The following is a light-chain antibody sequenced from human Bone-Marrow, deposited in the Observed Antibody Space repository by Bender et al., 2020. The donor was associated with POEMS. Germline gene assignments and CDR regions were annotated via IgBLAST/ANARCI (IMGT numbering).Light chain of an antibody. Sequence: SYELTQPTSVSVALGQTATITCGGNNIEGKSVYWYQQKPGQAPVLVIYRDSDRPSGIPDRFSGSNSGNTATLTISRAQAGDEADYYCQVWDTSLGVFGTGTKVTVL. CDR3: QVWDTSLGV. CDR1: NIEGKS. J-gene: IGLJ1*01. CDR2: RDS. V-gene: IGLV3-9*01.